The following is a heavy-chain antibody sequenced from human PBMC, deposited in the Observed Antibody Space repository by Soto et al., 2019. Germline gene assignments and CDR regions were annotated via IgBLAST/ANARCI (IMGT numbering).Heavy chain of an antibody. CDR2: ISSDGSDK. D-gene: IGHD2-15*01. Sequence: QVHLVESWGGVVQPGRSLRLSCAAAGFTFSSYGMHWVRQSPGKGLEWVAVISSDGSDKYYADSVKGRFTISRDNSNNTLYLQMDSLRAEDTAVYYCAKGVVLATTYFQHWGQGTLVTVSS. CDR3: AKGVVLATTYFQH. V-gene: IGHV3-30*18. CDR1: GFTFSSYG. J-gene: IGHJ1*01.